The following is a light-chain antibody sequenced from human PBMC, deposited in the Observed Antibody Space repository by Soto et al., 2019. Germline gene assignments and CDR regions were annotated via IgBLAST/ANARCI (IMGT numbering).Light chain of an antibody. Sequence: EIVMTQSPSSLSASVGDRVTITCRASQSISSNLAWYQQRPGQAPRLLIYGASTRATGVPARFSGRGSGTEFTLTISSLQSEDFAVYYCQQYTNWPPNTFGQGTRLE. CDR2: GAS. J-gene: IGKJ5*01. V-gene: IGKV3-15*01. CDR3: QQYTNWPPNT. CDR1: QSISSN.